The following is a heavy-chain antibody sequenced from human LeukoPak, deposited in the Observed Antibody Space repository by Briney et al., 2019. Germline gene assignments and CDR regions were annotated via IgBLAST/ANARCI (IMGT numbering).Heavy chain of an antibody. CDR3: ARSTELPYPYFYYGLDV. V-gene: IGHV3-48*03. CDR2: ISSSGSTV. CDR1: GFTFRSYE. D-gene: IGHD3-16*01. Sequence: GGSLRLSCAASGFTFRSYEMNWVRQAPGKGLEWVSYISSSGSTVYYADSVKGRFTISRDNAKNSLYLQMNSLRAEDTAVYYCARSTELPYPYFYYGLDVWGQGTTVTVSS. J-gene: IGHJ6*02.